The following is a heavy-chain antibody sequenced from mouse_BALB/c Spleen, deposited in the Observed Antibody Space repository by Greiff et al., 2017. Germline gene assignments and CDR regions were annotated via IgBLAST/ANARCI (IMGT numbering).Heavy chain of an antibody. CDR2: ISCYNGAT. D-gene: IGHD1-1*01. J-gene: IGHJ4*01. CDR1: GYSFTGYY. CDR3: ARARPYGSSSYAMDY. Sequence: LVKTGASVKISCKASGYSFTGYYMHWVKQSHGKSLEWIGYISCYNGATSYNQKFKGKATFTVDTSSSTAYMQFNSLTSEDSAVYYSARARPYGSSSYAMDYWGQGTSVTVSS. V-gene: IGHV1S34*01.